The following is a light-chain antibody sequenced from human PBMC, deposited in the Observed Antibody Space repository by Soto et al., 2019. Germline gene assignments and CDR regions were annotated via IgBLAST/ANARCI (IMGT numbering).Light chain of an antibody. CDR1: QDIRND. Sequence: DIQMTQSPSSLSASVGDRVTITCRASQDIRNDLGWYQQKPGKAPKRLIYAASSLQSGGPSRFSGSASWTEFTLRISGLQPEDSSTYYCLQHNSYPLTLGGGTKVEIK. J-gene: IGKJ4*01. CDR2: AAS. V-gene: IGKV1-17*01. CDR3: LQHNSYPLT.